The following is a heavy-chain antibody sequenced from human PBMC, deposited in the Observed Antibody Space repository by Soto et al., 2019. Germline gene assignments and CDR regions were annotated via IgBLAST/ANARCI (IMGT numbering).Heavy chain of an antibody. CDR3: VSDDRQSGRDSLDY. Sequence: QVQLQESGPGLVKPSETLSLTCTVSGDSISYYYWSWIRQPPGKGLEWIGFVYYDGSTKYNPSLESRVTMSIDTSKNQFSLKLSSVIAADTAVYYCVSDDRQSGRDSLDYWGQGTLVTVSS. D-gene: IGHD3-10*01. CDR2: VYYDGST. V-gene: IGHV4-59*01. J-gene: IGHJ4*02. CDR1: GDSISYYY.